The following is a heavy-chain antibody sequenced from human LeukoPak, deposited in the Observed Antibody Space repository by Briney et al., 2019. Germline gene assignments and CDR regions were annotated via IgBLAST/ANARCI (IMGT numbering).Heavy chain of an antibody. D-gene: IGHD2-15*01. CDR1: GGSISSSNW. V-gene: IGHV4-4*02. J-gene: IGHJ3*02. CDR3: ACSWSNDAFDI. CDR2: MYHGGRT. Sequence: SGTLSLTCDVSGGSISSSNWWIWVRQSPGKGLEWIGEMYHGGRTSYHPSLKSRVTISVDKSKNQFSLKLTSATAADTAVYYCACSWSNDAFDIWGQGTMVTVSS.